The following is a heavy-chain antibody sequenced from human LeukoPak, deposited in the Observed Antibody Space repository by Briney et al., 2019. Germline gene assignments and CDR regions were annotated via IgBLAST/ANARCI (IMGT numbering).Heavy chain of an antibody. J-gene: IGHJ3*02. D-gene: IGHD4-23*01. CDR3: ARLMTTVVKNRWHAFDI. CDR1: GFTVSSNY. CDR2: IYSGGRT. Sequence: GGSLRLSCAASGFTVSSNYMSWVRQAPGKGLGWVSVIYSGGRTYYADSVKGRFTISRDNSKNTLYVQMNSLRAEDTAVYYCARLMTTVVKNRWHAFDIWGQGTMVTVSS. V-gene: IGHV3-53*01.